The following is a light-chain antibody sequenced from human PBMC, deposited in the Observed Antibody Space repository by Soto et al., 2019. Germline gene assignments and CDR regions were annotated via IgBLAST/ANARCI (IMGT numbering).Light chain of an antibody. J-gene: IGKJ5*01. CDR1: QSVRGNY. CDR3: QQYGTSPQT. V-gene: IGKV3-20*01. Sequence: FVLTQSPGTLSLSPGERATFSCRASQSVRGNYIAWYQQKPGQAPRVLIYGASSRAAGIPDRFSGSGSGTDFSLAIIRLEPEDFAVYYCQQYGTSPQTVGQGTRLEIK. CDR2: GAS.